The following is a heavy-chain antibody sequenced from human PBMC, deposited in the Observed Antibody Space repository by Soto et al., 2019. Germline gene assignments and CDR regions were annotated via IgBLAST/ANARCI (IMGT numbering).Heavy chain of an antibody. CDR1: GFTFSSYG. D-gene: IGHD3-22*01. CDR3: AKSGWDYYDSSGYYVQTPHPYYFDY. J-gene: IGHJ4*02. CDR2: ISYDGSNK. V-gene: IGHV3-30*18. Sequence: QVQLVESGGGVVQPGRSLRLSCAASGFTFSSYGMHWVRQAPGKGLEWVAVISYDGSNKYYADSVKGRFTISRDNSKNTLYLQMNSLRAEDTAVYYCAKSGWDYYDSSGYYVQTPHPYYFDYWGQGTLVTVSS.